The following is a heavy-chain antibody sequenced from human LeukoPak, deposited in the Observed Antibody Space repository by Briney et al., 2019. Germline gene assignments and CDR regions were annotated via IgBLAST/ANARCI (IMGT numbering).Heavy chain of an antibody. CDR3: ARDRIQQDAFDI. CDR2: IYTSGST. V-gene: IGHV4-61*02. Sequence: SQTLSLTCTVSGGSISSGSYYWSWIRQPAGKGLEWIGRIYTSGSTNYNPSLKSRVTISVDTSKNQFSLKLSSVTAADTAVYYCARDRIQQDAFDIWGQGTMVTVSS. J-gene: IGHJ3*02. CDR1: GGSISSGSYY. D-gene: IGHD5-18*01.